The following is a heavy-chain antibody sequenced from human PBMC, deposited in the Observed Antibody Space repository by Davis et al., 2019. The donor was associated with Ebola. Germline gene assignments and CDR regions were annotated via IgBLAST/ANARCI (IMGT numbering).Heavy chain of an antibody. D-gene: IGHD3-3*01. Sequence: MPGGSLRLSCTVSGGSISSGGYYWSWIQQPPGKGLEWIGYIYYSGSTNYNPSLKSRVTISVDTSKNQFSLKLSSVTAADTAVYYCARGGYDFWSGYFIYNWFDPWGQGTLVTVSS. CDR1: GGSISSGGYY. V-gene: IGHV4-61*08. J-gene: IGHJ5*02. CDR2: IYYSGST. CDR3: ARGGYDFWSGYFIYNWFDP.